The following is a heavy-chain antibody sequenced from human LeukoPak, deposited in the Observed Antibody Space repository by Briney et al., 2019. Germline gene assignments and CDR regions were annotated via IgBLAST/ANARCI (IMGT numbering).Heavy chain of an antibody. CDR2: ISSSSSYI. Sequence: PGGSLRLSCAASGFTFSSYSMNWVRQAPGKGLEWVSSISSSSSYIYYADSVKGRFTISRDNAKNSLYLQMNSLRAEDTAVYYCARAISVVVTAINCWGQGTLVTVSS. D-gene: IGHD2-21*02. CDR1: GFTFSSYS. CDR3: ARAISVVVTAINC. J-gene: IGHJ4*02. V-gene: IGHV3-21*01.